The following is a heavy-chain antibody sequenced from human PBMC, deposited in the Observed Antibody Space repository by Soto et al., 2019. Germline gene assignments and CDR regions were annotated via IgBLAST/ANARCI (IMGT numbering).Heavy chain of an antibody. V-gene: IGHV4-39*01. CDR3: ARQRVLSTNMFITTFDP. D-gene: IGHD3-10*02. Sequence: SETLSLTCSLSGGSINSSDHFWGWIRQTPGKGLEWIGSVYYTETTYYNPSLKSPVTISVETSRNTFSLKVNSVTAADTGIYYCARQRVLSTNMFITTFDPGGQGTLVTGSA. CDR1: GGSINSSDHF. CDR2: VYYTETT. J-gene: IGHJ5*02.